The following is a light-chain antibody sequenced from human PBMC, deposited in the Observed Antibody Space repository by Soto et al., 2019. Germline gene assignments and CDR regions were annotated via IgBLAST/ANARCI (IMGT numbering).Light chain of an antibody. CDR2: GVS. V-gene: IGLV2-14*01. CDR3: ISYTGSSTSYD. CDR1: RSDIGSYNY. Sequence: QSVLTQPASVSGSPGQSITISCSGTRSDIGSYNYVAWYRQFPGKTPKILIYGVSNRPSGVSSRFSGSKSGNTASLTISGLQAEDEADYYCISYTGSSTSYDFGSGTKVTVL. J-gene: IGLJ1*01.